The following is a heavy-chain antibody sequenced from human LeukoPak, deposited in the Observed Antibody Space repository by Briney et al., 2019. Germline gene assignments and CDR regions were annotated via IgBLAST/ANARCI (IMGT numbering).Heavy chain of an antibody. CDR1: GYTFTSYD. D-gene: IGHD6-6*01. J-gene: IGHJ4*02. CDR3: ARAASSIAARLAPYYFDY. CDR2: MNPNSGNT. V-gene: IGHV1-8*03. Sequence: ASVKVSCKASGYTFTSYDISWVRQATGQGLEWMGWMNPNSGNTGYAQKFQGRVTITRNTSISTAYMELSSLRSEDTAVYYCARAASSIAARLAPYYFDYWGQGTLVTVSS.